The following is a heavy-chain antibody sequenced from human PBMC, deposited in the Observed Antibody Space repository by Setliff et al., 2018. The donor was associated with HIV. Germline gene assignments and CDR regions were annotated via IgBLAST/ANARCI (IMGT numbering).Heavy chain of an antibody. CDR2: ISPNGDNT. V-gene: IGHV3-64*04. Sequence: PGGSLRLSCSASGFTFTIYPMHWVRQAPGKGLEYVSAISPNGDNTHYADSVKGRFTISRDNSKNTLYLQMNSLRAEDTAVYYCARDRRYYDSRQPWAFDIWGQGTMVTVSS. CDR3: ARDRRYYDSRQPWAFDI. CDR1: GFTFTIYP. J-gene: IGHJ3*02. D-gene: IGHD3-22*01.